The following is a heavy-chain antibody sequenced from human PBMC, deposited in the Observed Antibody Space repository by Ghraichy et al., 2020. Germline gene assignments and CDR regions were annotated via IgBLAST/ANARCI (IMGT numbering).Heavy chain of an antibody. Sequence: GGSLRLSCAASGFVFSSFGMYWVRQAPGKGLEWVAFIEFDGHIKYYSDSVRGRFTVSRDNSMNSLYLQMDSLTTADTAVYYCAKPLVDTAQRDFDSWGQGTLVTVSS. CDR2: IEFDGHIK. V-gene: IGHV3-30*02. D-gene: IGHD5-18*01. CDR1: GFVFSSFG. J-gene: IGHJ4*02. CDR3: AKPLVDTAQRDFDS.